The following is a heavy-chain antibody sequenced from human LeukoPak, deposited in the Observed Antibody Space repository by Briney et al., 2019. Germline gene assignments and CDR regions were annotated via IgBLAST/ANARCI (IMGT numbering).Heavy chain of an antibody. J-gene: IGHJ4*02. D-gene: IGHD4-17*01. Sequence: PSQTLSLTCTVSGGSISSSSYYWGWIRQPPGKGLEWIGSIYYSGSTYYNPSLKSRVTISVDTSKNQFSLKLSSVTAADTAVYYCARHDYGDYRYWGQGTLVTVSS. CDR2: IYYSGST. V-gene: IGHV4-39*07. CDR3: ARHDYGDYRY. CDR1: GGSISSSSYY.